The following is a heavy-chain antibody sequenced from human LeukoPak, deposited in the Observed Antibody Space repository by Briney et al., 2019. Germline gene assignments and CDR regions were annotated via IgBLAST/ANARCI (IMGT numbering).Heavy chain of an antibody. CDR2: IIPIFGTA. J-gene: IGHJ5*02. CDR1: GGTFSNYA. D-gene: IGHD6-13*01. Sequence: SVKVSCTASGGTFSNYAINWVRQAPGQGLEWMGGIIPIFGTANYAQKFQGRVTITADESTSTAYMELRSLKSEDTAVYYCARDWGMGPSSSWAWGQGTLVTVSS. CDR3: ARDWGMGPSSSWA. V-gene: IGHV1-69*13.